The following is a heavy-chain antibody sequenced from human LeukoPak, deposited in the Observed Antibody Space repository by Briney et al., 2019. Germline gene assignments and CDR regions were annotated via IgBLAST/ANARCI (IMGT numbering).Heavy chain of an antibody. Sequence: PGGSLRLSCATSGFTFSNAWMTWVRQAPGKGLEWVGRIKSKTDGGTTDYAAPVKVRFIISRDDSKNTLYLQMNSLKTEDTAVYYCSTYYYDISAYPQSAWGQGTLVTVSS. D-gene: IGHD3-22*01. V-gene: IGHV3-15*01. CDR2: IKSKTDGGTT. J-gene: IGHJ4*02. CDR3: STYYYDISAYPQSA. CDR1: GFTFSNAW.